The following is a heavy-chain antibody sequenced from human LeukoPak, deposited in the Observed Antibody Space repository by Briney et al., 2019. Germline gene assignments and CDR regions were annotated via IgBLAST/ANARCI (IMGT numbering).Heavy chain of an antibody. J-gene: IGHJ4*02. D-gene: IGHD1-26*01. CDR1: GGSFSGYH. CDR2: INHSGST. V-gene: IGHV4-34*01. Sequence: SETLSLTCAVYGGSFSGYHWSWIRQPPGKGLEWIGEINHSGSTNYNPSLKSRVTISVDTSKNQFSLKLSSVTAADTAVYYCARGRRGAAKKPFDYWGQGTLVTVSS. CDR3: ARGRRGAAKKPFDY.